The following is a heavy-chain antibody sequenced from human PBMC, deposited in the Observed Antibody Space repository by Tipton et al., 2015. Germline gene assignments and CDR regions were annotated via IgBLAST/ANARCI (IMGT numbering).Heavy chain of an antibody. CDR2: IYVGDSDT. CDR1: GCSFTNSW. Sequence: QLVQSGAEVKKPGESLKISCKGSGCSFTNSWIAWVRQMPGKGLEWMGIIYVGDSDTRYSQSFQGQVTISADKSISTAYLQWSSLKASDSAMYYCARRHVYDYYLDNWGQGTLVIVSS. J-gene: IGHJ4*02. V-gene: IGHV5-51*01. CDR3: ARRHVYDYYLDN. D-gene: IGHD5/OR15-5a*01.